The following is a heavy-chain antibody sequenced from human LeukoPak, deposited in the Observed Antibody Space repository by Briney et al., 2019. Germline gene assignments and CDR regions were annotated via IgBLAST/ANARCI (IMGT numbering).Heavy chain of an antibody. CDR2: INPNSGGT. D-gene: IGHD3-22*01. Sequence: APVKVSCKASGYTFTGYYMHWVRQAPGQGLEWMGRINPNSGGTNYAQKFQGRVTMTRDTSISTAYMELSRLRSDDTAVYYCARERRFNSMIVVVLFDYWGQGTLVTVSS. CDR3: ARERRFNSMIVVVLFDY. J-gene: IGHJ4*02. CDR1: GYTFTGYY. V-gene: IGHV1-2*06.